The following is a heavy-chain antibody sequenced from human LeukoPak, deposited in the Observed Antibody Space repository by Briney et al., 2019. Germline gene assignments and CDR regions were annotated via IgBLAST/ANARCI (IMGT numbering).Heavy chain of an antibody. CDR2: IHRSGATT. CDR3: ARGVVATRFDN. V-gene: IGHV3-23*01. J-gene: IGHJ4*02. Sequence: GGSLRLSCAASGFTFSDYAMTWVRQAPGKGLEWVSFIHRSGATTYYADSVKGRFTISRDNVKNTIDLQMSSLRVEDTAVYYCARGVVATRFDNWGQGTLVTVSP. CDR1: GFTFSDYA. D-gene: IGHD5-12*01.